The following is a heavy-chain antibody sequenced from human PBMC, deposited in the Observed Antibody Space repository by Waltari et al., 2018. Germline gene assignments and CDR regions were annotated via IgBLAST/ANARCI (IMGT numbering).Heavy chain of an antibody. CDR3: ARGYCSGGSCDWFDP. Sequence: QLQLQESGPGLVKPSETLSLTCPVSGGSISSSSYYWGWIRQPPGKGLEWIGSIYYSGSTYYNPSLKSRVTISVDTSKNQFSLKLSSVTAADTAVYYCARGYCSGGSCDWFDPWGQGTLVTVSS. V-gene: IGHV4-39*07. D-gene: IGHD2-15*01. CDR1: GGSISSSSYY. CDR2: IYYSGST. J-gene: IGHJ5*02.